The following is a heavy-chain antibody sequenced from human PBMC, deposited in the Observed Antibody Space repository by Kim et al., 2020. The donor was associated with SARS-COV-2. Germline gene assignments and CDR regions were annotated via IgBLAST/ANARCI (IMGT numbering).Heavy chain of an antibody. J-gene: IGHJ4*02. CDR1: GFTFSSYG. Sequence: GGSLRLSCAASGFTFSSYGMHWVRQAPGKGLEWVAVISYDGSNKYYADSVKGRFTISRDNSKNTLYLQMNSLRAEDTAVYYCEKGGSSGYFDYWGQGTLVTVSS. D-gene: IGHD3-22*01. CDR2: ISYDGSNK. V-gene: IGHV3-30*18. CDR3: EKGGSSGYFDY.